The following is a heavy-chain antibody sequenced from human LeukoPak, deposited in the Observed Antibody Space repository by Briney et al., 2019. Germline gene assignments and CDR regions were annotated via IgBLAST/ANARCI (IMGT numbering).Heavy chain of an antibody. CDR3: ARGRDFWSGTKNCFDP. Sequence: ASVKVSCKASGYTFTSYDVNWVRQATGQGPEGIGWMNPRTGNTGYAQKFQGRVTMTRNTSISTAYMELSSLRSEDTAVYYCARGRDFWSGTKNCFDPWGQGTLVTVSS. J-gene: IGHJ5*02. CDR1: GYTFTSYD. V-gene: IGHV1-8*01. CDR2: MNPRTGNT. D-gene: IGHD3-3*01.